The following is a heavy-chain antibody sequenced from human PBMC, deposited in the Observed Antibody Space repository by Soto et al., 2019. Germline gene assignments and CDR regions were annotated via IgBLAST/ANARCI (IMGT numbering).Heavy chain of an antibody. Sequence: SETLSLTCTVSGGSISSYYWSWIRQPPGKGLEWIGYIYYSGSTNYNPSLKSRVTISVDTSKNQFSLKLSSVTAADTAVYYGARQDYYGMDVWGQGTTVTVSS. V-gene: IGHV4-59*01. CDR2: IYYSGST. J-gene: IGHJ6*02. CDR3: ARQDYYGMDV. CDR1: GGSISSYY.